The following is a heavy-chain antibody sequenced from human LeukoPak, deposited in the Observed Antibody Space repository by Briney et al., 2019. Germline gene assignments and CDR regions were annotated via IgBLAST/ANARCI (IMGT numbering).Heavy chain of an antibody. CDR3: VRSSSWPHFDY. CDR2: ISYDGSNK. J-gene: IGHJ4*02. Sequence: GGSLRLSCAASGFTFSSYGMHWVRQAPGKGLEWVAVISYDGSNKYYAGSVKGRFTISRDNSKNTLYLQMNSLRAEDTAVYYCVRSSSWPHFDYWGQGTLVTVSS. D-gene: IGHD6-13*01. V-gene: IGHV3-30*03. CDR1: GFTFSSYG.